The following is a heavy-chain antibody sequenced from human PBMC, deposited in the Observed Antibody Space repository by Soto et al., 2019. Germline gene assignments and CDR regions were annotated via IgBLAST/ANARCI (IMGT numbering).Heavy chain of an antibody. CDR3: AKAVATTFGWFDP. J-gene: IGHJ5*02. CDR1: EITFSSYA. D-gene: IGHD2-15*01. Sequence: EVQLLESGGGLVQPGESLRLSCAASEITFSSYAMNWVRQAPGKGLEWVSSISGSGGITHYADSVKGRFTISRDNSKNTLYLQMNTLRAEDTAIYYCAKAVATTFGWFDPWGQGTLVTVSS. CDR2: ISGSGGIT. V-gene: IGHV3-23*01.